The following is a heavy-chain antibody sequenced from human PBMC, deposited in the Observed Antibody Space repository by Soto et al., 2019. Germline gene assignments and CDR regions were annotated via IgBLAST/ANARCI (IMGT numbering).Heavy chain of an antibody. Sequence: EVQLVESGGGLVQPGGSLRLSCAASGFIFSRYWMSWVRQAPGKGLEWVASIKEDGSEKYYVDSVKGRFTISSDNANDSLYLQMNSLRAEDKAVYYCERDYNHPGNGNPTANWGQGILVTVSS. D-gene: IGHD3-10*01. CDR1: GFIFSRYW. CDR3: ERDYNHPGNGNPTAN. CDR2: IKEDGSEK. V-gene: IGHV3-7*05. J-gene: IGHJ4*02.